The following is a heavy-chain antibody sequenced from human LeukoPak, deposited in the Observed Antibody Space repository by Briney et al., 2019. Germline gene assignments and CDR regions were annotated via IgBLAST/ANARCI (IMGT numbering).Heavy chain of an antibody. CDR3: ARSLRRDCDSTSCWAALDI. J-gene: IGHJ3*02. D-gene: IGHD2-2*01. CDR2: ISSSSTYT. CDR1: GFTFSDYY. Sequence: PGGSLRLSCAASGFTFSDYYTSWIRQAPGKGLEWVSYISSSSTYTNYADPVKGRFTISRDNAKNSLYLQMNSLRAEDTAVYYCARSLRRDCDSTSCWAALDIWGQGTMVTVSS. V-gene: IGHV3-11*03.